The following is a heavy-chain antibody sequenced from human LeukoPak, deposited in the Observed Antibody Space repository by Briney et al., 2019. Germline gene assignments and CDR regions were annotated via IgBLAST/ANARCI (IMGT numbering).Heavy chain of an antibody. Sequence: GESLKISCKASGYSFTTYWIGWVRQMPGKGLEWMGIIYPGDSDTRYSPSFQGQVTISADKSISTAYLQWSSLKASDTAMYYCARRTDSSGWYIDYWGQGTLVTVSS. CDR3: ARRTDSSGWYIDY. V-gene: IGHV5-51*01. D-gene: IGHD6-19*01. CDR2: IYPGDSDT. CDR1: GYSFTTYW. J-gene: IGHJ4*02.